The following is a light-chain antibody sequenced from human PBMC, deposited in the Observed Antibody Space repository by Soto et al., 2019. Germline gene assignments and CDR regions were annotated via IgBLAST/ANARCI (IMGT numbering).Light chain of an antibody. CDR2: GAT. J-gene: IGKJ5*01. Sequence: DIVMTQYPASLSVCPGEGATLSCRASQSVSSTLAWYQQKPGQAPRLLIYGATIRATGIPARFSGSGSGTEFTLTISSLQSEDFAVYYCQQYNNWPITFGQGTRLEIK. CDR3: QQYNNWPIT. V-gene: IGKV3-15*01. CDR1: QSVSST.